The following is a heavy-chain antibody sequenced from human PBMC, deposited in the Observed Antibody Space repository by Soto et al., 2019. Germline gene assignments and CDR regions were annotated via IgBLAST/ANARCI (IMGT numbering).Heavy chain of an antibody. CDR3: APRPEGYGSRWYQDYFNY. J-gene: IGHJ4*02. CDR2: IYWNDDK. V-gene: IGHV2-5*01. D-gene: IGHD6-13*01. CDR1: GFSLSTSGVG. Sequence: SGPTLVNPTQTLTLTCTFSGFSLSTSGVGVGWIRQPPGKALEWLALIYWNDDKRYSPSLKTRLTITKDTSKNQAVLTMTNMDPDDAATYYCAPRPEGYGSRWYQDYFNYWGQGTLVIVSS.